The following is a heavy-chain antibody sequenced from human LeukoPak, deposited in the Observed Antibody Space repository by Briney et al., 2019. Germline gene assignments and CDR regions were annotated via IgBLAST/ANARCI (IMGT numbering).Heavy chain of an antibody. CDR2: TNSDGSST. V-gene: IGHV3-74*01. CDR3: AKSDPYYYDSSGYRPYYFDY. J-gene: IGHJ4*02. CDR1: GFTFSSDW. Sequence: GGSLRLSCAAPGFTFSSDWMHWVRQAPGKGLVWVSRTNSDGSSTSYADSVKGRFTISRDNAKNTLYLQMNSLRAEDTAVYYCAKSDPYYYDSSGYRPYYFDYWGQGTLVTVSS. D-gene: IGHD3-22*01.